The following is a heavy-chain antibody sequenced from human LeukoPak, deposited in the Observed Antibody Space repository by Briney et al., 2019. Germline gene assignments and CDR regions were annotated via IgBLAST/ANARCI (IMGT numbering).Heavy chain of an antibody. CDR2: ISSSSSYI. V-gene: IGHV3-21*01. Sequence: GGSLRLSCAASGFTFSSYSMNWVRQAPGKGLEWVSSISSSSSYIYYADSVKGRFTISRDSAKNSLYLQMNSLRAEDTAVYYCARGMIPGAPDYWGQGTLVTVSS. CDR3: ARGMIPGAPDY. CDR1: GFTFSSYS. D-gene: IGHD3-16*01. J-gene: IGHJ4*02.